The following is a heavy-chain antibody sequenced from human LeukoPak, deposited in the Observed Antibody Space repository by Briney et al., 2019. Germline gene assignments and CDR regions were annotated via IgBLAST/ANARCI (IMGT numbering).Heavy chain of an antibody. J-gene: IGHJ4*02. V-gene: IGHV3-48*01. D-gene: IGHD2-2*01. Sequence: GGSLRLSCAASGFTFSDYSMNWFRQAPGKGLEWISYVGISSGNTKYADSVKGRFTISGDEAKNSLYLQMNSLRVEDTAVYYCARDTKYAFDNWGQGTLVTVSS. CDR1: GFTFSDYS. CDR3: ARDTKYAFDN. CDR2: VGISSGNT.